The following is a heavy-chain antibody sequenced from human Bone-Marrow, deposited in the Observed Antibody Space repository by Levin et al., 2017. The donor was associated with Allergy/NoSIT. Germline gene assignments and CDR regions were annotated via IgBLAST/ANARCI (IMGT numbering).Heavy chain of an antibody. Sequence: SGGSLRLSCAASGFSFHSFWMHWVRQAPGKGLVWVSGIKSDATVTSYADSVKGRFTISRDNAKHTVSLQMNGLRSEDTALYYCVRVTAAAAGIDYWGQGTPVTVS. CDR2: IKSDATVT. D-gene: IGHD6-13*01. J-gene: IGHJ4*02. CDR3: VRVTAAAAGIDY. V-gene: IGHV3-74*01. CDR1: GFSFHSFW.